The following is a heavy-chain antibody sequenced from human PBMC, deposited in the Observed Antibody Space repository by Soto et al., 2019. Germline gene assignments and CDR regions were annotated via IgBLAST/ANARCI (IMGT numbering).Heavy chain of an antibody. D-gene: IGHD1-26*01. CDR1: GFTFSSYW. Sequence: EVQLVESGGGLVQPGGSLRLSCAASGFTFSSYWMSWVRQAPGKGLEWVANIKQDGSEKYYVDSVKGRFTISRDNAKNSLYLQMNSLRAEDTAVYYCARMVGATGWMYWYFDLWGRGTLVTVSS. CDR2: IKQDGSEK. CDR3: ARMVGATGWMYWYFDL. J-gene: IGHJ2*01. V-gene: IGHV3-7*01.